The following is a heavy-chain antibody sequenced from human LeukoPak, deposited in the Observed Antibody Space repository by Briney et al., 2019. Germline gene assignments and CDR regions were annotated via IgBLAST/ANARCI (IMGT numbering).Heavy chain of an antibody. CDR1: GFTFSSYS. CDR3: ARDPSLDY. Sequence: GGSLRLSCAASGFTFSSYSMNWVRQAPGKGLEWISYISGSGDITEYADSVKGRFTISRDNAKNSLYLQMNSLRAEDTAVYYCARDPSLDYWGQGTLVTVSS. J-gene: IGHJ4*02. V-gene: IGHV3-48*04. CDR2: ISGSGDIT.